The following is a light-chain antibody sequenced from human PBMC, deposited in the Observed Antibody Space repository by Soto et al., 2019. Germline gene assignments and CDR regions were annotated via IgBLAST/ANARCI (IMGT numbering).Light chain of an antibody. V-gene: IGLV1-51*01. J-gene: IGLJ1*01. CDR3: GTWDSSLSASYV. CDR2: DNN. Sequence: TRAASGSRAAGGGGSIFCSGSSSNIGNNYVSWYQQLPGTAPKLLIYDNNKRPSGIPDRFSGSKSGTSATLGITGLQTGGEADYYCGTWDSSLSASYVFGTGTKVTVL. CDR1: SSNIGNNY.